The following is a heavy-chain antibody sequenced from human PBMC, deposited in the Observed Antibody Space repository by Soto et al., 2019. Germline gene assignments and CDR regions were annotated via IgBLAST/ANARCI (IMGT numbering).Heavy chain of an antibody. CDR3: ARGASGVKGDS. V-gene: IGHV4-59*01. CDR1: GVSINNYY. J-gene: IGHJ4*02. Sequence: SETLSLTCTVSGVSINNYYWTWIRQPPGKRLEWIGAIYCTGSTTYNPSLRSRVTFSVDTSKNQFSLSLTSVTAADTAVYFCARGASGVKGDSWSQGT. CDR2: IYCTGST. D-gene: IGHD2-8*01.